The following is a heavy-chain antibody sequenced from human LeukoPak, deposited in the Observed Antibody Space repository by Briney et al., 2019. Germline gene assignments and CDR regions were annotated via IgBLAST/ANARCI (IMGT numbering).Heavy chain of an antibody. CDR2: INPSGGST. J-gene: IGHJ4*02. D-gene: IGHD1-26*01. CDR1: GYTFTSYY. V-gene: IGHV1-46*01. CDR3: ARDRVSLRSPYPGASDY. Sequence: ASVKVSCKASGYTFTSYYIYWVRQAPGQGLEWLGIINPSGGSTTYAQKFQGRVTMTRDTSTSTVYMELSSLKSEDTAVYYCARDRVSLRSPYPGASDYWGQGTLVTVSS.